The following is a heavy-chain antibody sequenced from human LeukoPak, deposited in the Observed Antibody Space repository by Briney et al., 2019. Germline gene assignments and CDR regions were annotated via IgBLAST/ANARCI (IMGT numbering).Heavy chain of an antibody. V-gene: IGHV1-18*01. CDR2: ISAYNGNT. D-gene: IGHD3-22*01. CDR1: GYTFTSYG. Sequence: ASVKVSCKASGYTFTSYGISWVRQAPGQGLEWMGWISAYNGNTNYAQKVQGRVAMTTDTSTSAAYMELRSLRSDDTAVYYCAREMYYDSRGSDYWGQGTLVTVSS. CDR3: AREMYYDSRGSDY. J-gene: IGHJ4*02.